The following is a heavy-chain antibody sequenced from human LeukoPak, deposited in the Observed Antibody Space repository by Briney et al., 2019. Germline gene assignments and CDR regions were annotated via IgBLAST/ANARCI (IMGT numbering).Heavy chain of an antibody. CDR2: LSYDGSNE. J-gene: IGHJ4*02. Sequence: GGSLRLSCAASGFTFSNYGMHWVRQAPGKGLEWVAVLSYDGSNEYYADSVKGRFAISRDNSKNTLYLQMNSLRADDTAVYYCAKDRSPSMVRGPSVGYFDYWGQGTLVNVSS. V-gene: IGHV3-30*18. D-gene: IGHD3-10*01. CDR1: GFTFSNYG. CDR3: AKDRSPSMVRGPSVGYFDY.